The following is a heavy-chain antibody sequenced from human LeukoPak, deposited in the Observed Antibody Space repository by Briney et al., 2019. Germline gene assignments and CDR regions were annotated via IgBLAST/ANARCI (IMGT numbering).Heavy chain of an antibody. Sequence: AGGSLRLSCAASGFTFSSYGMHWVRQAPGKGLEWVEVISYDGSTKYYADSVKGRFTISRDNSKNTLYLQMNSLRPGDTAVYFCAKDESTVTTIDYWGQGTLVTVSS. J-gene: IGHJ4*02. CDR1: GFTFSSYG. CDR3: AKDESTVTTIDY. V-gene: IGHV3-30*18. D-gene: IGHD4-17*01. CDR2: ISYDGSTK.